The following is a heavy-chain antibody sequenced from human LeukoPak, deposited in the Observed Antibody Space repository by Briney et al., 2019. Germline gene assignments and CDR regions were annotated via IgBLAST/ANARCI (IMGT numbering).Heavy chain of an antibody. J-gene: IGHJ4*02. CDR1: GYTFTGHY. V-gene: IGHV1-2*02. CDR3: AREAVIRGIIITNFDY. CDR2: INPNSGDT. D-gene: IGHD3-10*01. Sequence: ASVKVSCKASGYTFTGHYMHWVRQAPGQGLEWMGWINPNSGDTNYAQKFQGRVTMTRATSISTAYMELSRLSFDDTAVYYCAREAVIRGIIITNFDYWGKGTLVTVSS.